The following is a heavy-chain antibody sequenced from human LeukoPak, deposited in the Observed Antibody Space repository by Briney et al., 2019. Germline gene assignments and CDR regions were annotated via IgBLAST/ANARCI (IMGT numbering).Heavy chain of an antibody. CDR3: ARLGRTEALFQH. V-gene: IGHV4-39*01. D-gene: IGHD1-1*01. J-gene: IGHJ1*01. Sequence: PSETLSLTCTVSGGXVSSSSYYWGWIRQPPGKGLEWIGSIYYSGSTNYNPSLKSRITISVDTSKNQFSLKLSSVTAADTAVYYCARLGRTEALFQHWGQGTLVAVSS. CDR2: IYYSGST. CDR1: GGXVSSSSYY.